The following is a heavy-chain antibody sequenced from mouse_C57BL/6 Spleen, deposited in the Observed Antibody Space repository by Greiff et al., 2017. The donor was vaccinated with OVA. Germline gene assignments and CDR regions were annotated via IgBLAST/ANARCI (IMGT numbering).Heavy chain of an antibody. CDR2: IHPNSGST. CDR3: AIAYYSNYGYAMDY. D-gene: IGHD2-5*01. Sequence: QVQLQQPGAELVKPGASVKLSCKASGYTFTSYWMHWVKQRPGQGLEWIGMIHPNSGSTNYNEKFTSKATLTVDKSSSTAYMQLSSLTSEDSAVYYCAIAYYSNYGYAMDYWGQGTSVTVSS. J-gene: IGHJ4*01. V-gene: IGHV1-64*01. CDR1: GYTFTSYW.